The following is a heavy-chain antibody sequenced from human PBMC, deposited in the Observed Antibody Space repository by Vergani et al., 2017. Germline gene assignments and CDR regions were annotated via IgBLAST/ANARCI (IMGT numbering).Heavy chain of an antibody. Sequence: QVQLQESGPGLVKPSETLSLTCTVSGGSVSSGSYYWSWIRQPPGKGLEWIGYIYYSGSTNYNPSLKSRVTISVDTSKNQFSLKLSSVTAADTAVYYCARGKRGVPFDYWGQGTLVTVSS. D-gene: IGHD3-10*01. J-gene: IGHJ4*02. V-gene: IGHV4-61*01. CDR1: GGSVSSGSYY. CDR2: IYYSGST. CDR3: ARGKRGVPFDY.